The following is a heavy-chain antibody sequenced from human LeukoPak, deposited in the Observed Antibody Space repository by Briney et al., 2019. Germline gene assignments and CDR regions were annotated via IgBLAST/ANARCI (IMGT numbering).Heavy chain of an antibody. V-gene: IGHV5-51*01. CDR1: GYSFTSYW. Sequence: GESLKISCKGSGYSFTSYWIGWVRQMPGKGLEWMGIIYPGDSDTRYSPSFQGQDTISADKSISTAYLQWSSLKASDTAMYYCARQEGVILTGYYLDYWGQGTLVTVSS. CDR3: ARQEGVILTGYYLDY. D-gene: IGHD3-9*01. J-gene: IGHJ4*02. CDR2: IYPGDSDT.